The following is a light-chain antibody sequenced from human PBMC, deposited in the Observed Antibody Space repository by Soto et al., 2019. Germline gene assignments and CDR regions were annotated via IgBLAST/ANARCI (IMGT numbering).Light chain of an antibody. CDR3: GSYASSNTYV. V-gene: IGLV2-23*02. CDR1: SSDVGFYYL. J-gene: IGLJ1*01. CDR2: EVS. Sequence: QSALAQPASVSGSPGQSITISCTGTSSDVGFYYLVSWYQQHPGKAPKLIIYEVSERPSGFSNRFSGSKSGNTASLTISGLQAEDEADYYCGSYASSNTYVFGTGTKVTVL.